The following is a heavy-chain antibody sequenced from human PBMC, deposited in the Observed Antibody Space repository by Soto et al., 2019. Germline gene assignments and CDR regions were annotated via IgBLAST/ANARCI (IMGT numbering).Heavy chain of an antibody. CDR3: ARDCSGGSCYPGMDV. D-gene: IGHD2-15*01. Sequence: WWSLRLSCAASGFDFNSYTINWFRQAPGKRLEWLSSISSSGYIFSTDSVRGRFTISRDNAKNSVYLQINSLRAEDTAVYFCARDCSGGSCYPGMDVWGQGTTVTVSS. V-gene: IGHV3-21*01. J-gene: IGHJ6*02. CDR1: GFDFNSYT. CDR2: ISSSGYI.